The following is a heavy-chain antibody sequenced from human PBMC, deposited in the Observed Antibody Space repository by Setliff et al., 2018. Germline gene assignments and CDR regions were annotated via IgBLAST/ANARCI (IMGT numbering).Heavy chain of an antibody. V-gene: IGHV2-5*01. D-gene: IGHD2-21*01. Sequence: SGPTLVNPTQTLTLTCTFPGFSLSTSLVGVGWIRQPPGKALEWLALIYWNDEKRYSPSLKSRLTITKDTSKNQVVLTMTNMDPVDTATYYCAHIAGGGNSPRYDYWGQGTLVTVSS. CDR3: AHIAGGGNSPRYDY. CDR2: IYWNDEK. J-gene: IGHJ4*02. CDR1: GFSLSTSLVG.